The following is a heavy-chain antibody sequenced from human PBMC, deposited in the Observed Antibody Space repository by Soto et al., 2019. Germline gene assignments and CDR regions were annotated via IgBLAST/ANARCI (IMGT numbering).Heavy chain of an antibody. J-gene: IGHJ4*02. Sequence: ASVKVSCKASGYTFTSYGISWVRQAPGQGLEWMGWISAYNGNKNYAQKLQGRVTMTTDTSTSTAYMELRSLRSDDTAVYYCARYLEPTRYYYHSSGYRPTIDYWGQGTLVTVYS. V-gene: IGHV1-18*04. D-gene: IGHD3-22*01. CDR3: ARYLEPTRYYYHSSGYRPTIDY. CDR2: ISAYNGNK. CDR1: GYTFTSYG.